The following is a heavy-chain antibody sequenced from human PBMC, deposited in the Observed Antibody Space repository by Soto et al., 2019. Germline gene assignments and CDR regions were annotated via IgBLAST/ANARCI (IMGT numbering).Heavy chain of an antibody. CDR3: AREGVSSSWYNYYGMDV. V-gene: IGHV4-59*01. D-gene: IGHD6-13*01. J-gene: IGHJ6*02. Sequence: SETLSLTCTDSGGSISSYYWSWIRQPPGKGLEWIGYIYYSGSTNYNPSLKSRVTISVDTSKNQFSLKLSSVTAADTAVYYCAREGVSSSWYNYYGMDVWGQGTTVTVSS. CDR2: IYYSGST. CDR1: GGSISSYY.